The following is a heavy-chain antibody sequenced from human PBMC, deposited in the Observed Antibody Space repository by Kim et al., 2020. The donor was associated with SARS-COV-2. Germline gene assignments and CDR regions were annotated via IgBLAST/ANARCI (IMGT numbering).Heavy chain of an antibody. Sequence: YSQKFQGRVTITRDTSASTAYMELSSLRSEDTAVYYCAREGARVYAAFDIWGQGTMVTVSS. V-gene: IGHV1-3*01. CDR3: AREGARVYAAFDI. J-gene: IGHJ3*02. D-gene: IGHD6-6*01.